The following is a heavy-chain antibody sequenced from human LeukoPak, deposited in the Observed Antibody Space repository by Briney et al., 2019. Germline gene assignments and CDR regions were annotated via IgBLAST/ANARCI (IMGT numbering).Heavy chain of an antibody. CDR3: ARQWWLPYYFDY. Sequence: PSETLSLTCAVYGGSFSGYYWSWIRQPPGKGLEWIGYIYYSGSTNYNPSLKSRVTISVDTSKNQFSLKLSSVTAADTAVYYCARQWWLPYYFDYWGQGTLVTVSS. CDR1: GGSFSGYY. CDR2: IYYSGST. J-gene: IGHJ4*02. D-gene: IGHD5-12*01. V-gene: IGHV4-59*08.